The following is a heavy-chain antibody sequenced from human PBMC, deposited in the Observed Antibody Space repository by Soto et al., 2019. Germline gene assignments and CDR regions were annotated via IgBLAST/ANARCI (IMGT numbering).Heavy chain of an antibody. D-gene: IGHD1-1*01. V-gene: IGHV3-30-3*01. CDR3: ARGTTTSAFYAMDV. CDR2: ISYDGSNK. CDR1: GFTFSNNA. Sequence: QVQLVDSGGGVVQPGRSLRLSCAASGFTFSNNAMDWVRQAPGKGLEWLAVISYDGSNKYIAESVKGRFTISRYNSKNALFLQMNSLRAKATAVYYGARGTTTSAFYAMDVWGQGTKVTVSS. J-gene: IGHJ6*02.